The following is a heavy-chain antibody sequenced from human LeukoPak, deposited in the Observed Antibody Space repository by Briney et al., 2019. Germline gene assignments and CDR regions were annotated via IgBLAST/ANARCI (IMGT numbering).Heavy chain of an antibody. V-gene: IGHV4-34*01. J-gene: IGHJ4*02. CDR1: GGSFSGYY. CDR3: ARWEGGSYYDFDY. CDR2: INHSGST. Sequence: SETLSLTCAVYGGSFSGYYWSWIRQPPGKGLEWIGEINHSGSTNYNPPLKSLVTISDNTTNNPFPLKLSSVTAADTAVYYCARWEGGSYYDFDYWGQGTLVTVSS. D-gene: IGHD1-26*01.